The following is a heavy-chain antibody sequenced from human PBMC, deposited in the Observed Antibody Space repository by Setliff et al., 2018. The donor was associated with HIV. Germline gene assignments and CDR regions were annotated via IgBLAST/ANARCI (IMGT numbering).Heavy chain of an antibody. D-gene: IGHD3-3*01. V-gene: IGHV4-39*01. CDR1: GGSINISSYY. CDR3: ARHVLDYNFWSGYSTQNCSDY. Sequence: SETLSLTCTVSGGSINISSYYWGWIRQPPGKGLEWIGSMYYSGSTYQSLSLKRRVTISVDMSKNQFSLKLTSVTAADTAMYFCARHVLDYNFWSGYSTQNCSDYWGQGTLVTVSS. CDR2: MYYSGST. J-gene: IGHJ4*02.